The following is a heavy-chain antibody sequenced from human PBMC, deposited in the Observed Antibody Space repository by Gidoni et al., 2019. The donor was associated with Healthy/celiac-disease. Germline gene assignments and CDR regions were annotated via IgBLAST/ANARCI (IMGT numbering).Heavy chain of an antibody. Sequence: QVQLVQSGAEVKKPGSSVKVPCKASGGSVSSYTISWVRQAPGQGLECMVRINPILGIANYAQKFQGRVTITADKSTSTAYMELSSLRSEDTAVYYCARAVDYTPPHYYYYGMDVWGQGTTVTVSS. CDR2: INPILGIA. V-gene: IGHV1-69*02. CDR3: ARAVDYTPPHYYYYGMDV. D-gene: IGHD4-4*01. CDR1: GGSVSSYT. J-gene: IGHJ6*02.